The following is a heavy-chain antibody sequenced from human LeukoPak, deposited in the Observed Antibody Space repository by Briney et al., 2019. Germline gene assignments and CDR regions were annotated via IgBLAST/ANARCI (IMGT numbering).Heavy chain of an antibody. CDR3: AKLLSNSGRFLY. CDR1: GFIFSSYG. V-gene: IGHV3-30*02. Sequence: GGSLRLSCAASGFIFSSYGMHWVRQAPGKGLEWVAFIRNDGSNKYYADSVKGRFAISRDNSKNTLYLQMNSLRAEDTAVYYCAKLLSNSGRFLYWGQGTLVTVSS. J-gene: IGHJ4*02. CDR2: IRNDGSNK. D-gene: IGHD4-23*01.